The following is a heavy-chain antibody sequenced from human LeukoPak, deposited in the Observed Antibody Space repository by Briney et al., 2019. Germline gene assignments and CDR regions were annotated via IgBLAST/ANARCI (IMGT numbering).Heavy chain of an antibody. Sequence: SETLSLTCAVSGGSISSGTYSWSWIRQPPGKGLEWIGYSYYSGRTYYNPSLKSRITISVDTSKNQLSLKLSSVTAADTAVYYCARALPLQSGFDYWGQGTLVTVSS. D-gene: IGHD4-11*01. CDR2: SYYSGRT. J-gene: IGHJ4*02. CDR3: ARALPLQSGFDY. V-gene: IGHV4-30-4*07. CDR1: GGSISSGTYS.